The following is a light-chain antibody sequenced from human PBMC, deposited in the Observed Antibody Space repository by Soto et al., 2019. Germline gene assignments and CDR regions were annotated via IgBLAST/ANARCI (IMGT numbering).Light chain of an antibody. CDR1: SSDVGGYKH. Sequence: QSALTQPASVSGSPGQSITVSCTGTSSDVGGYKHVSWYQQHPGKAPKLIIYEVSNRPSGISNRFSGSKSGSTASLTISGLQTEDEADYYCYSYTSRSTWVFGGGTKVTVL. J-gene: IGLJ3*02. V-gene: IGLV2-14*01. CDR3: YSYTSRSTWV. CDR2: EVS.